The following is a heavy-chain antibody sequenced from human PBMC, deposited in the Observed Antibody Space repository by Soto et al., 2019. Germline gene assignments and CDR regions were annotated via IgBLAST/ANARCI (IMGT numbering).Heavy chain of an antibody. CDR1: GFTFSDHY. V-gene: IGHV3-72*01. J-gene: IGHJ6*01. CDR2: SRNRVNSHTT. CDR3: TRGLLGGAPSYTFHGMDV. Sequence: EVQLVESGGGLVQPGGSLRLSCAASGFTFSDHYMDWVRQAPGKGLEWVARSRNRVNSHTTEYAASVKGRCTISRDESTSSLYLQMNSLKIDDTAVYYCTRGLLGGAPSYTFHGMDVWGQGTTVTVSS. D-gene: IGHD1-26*01.